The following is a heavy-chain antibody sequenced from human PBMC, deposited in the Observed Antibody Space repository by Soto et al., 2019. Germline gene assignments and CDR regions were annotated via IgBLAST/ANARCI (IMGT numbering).Heavy chain of an antibody. CDR1: GDSVSSNSAG. V-gene: IGHV6-1*01. CDR2: TYYRSKWYY. D-gene: IGHD1-26*01. J-gene: IGHJ4*01. CDR3: ARGEQYSGRIFDY. Sequence: SQTLSLTCAITGDSVSSNSAGWSWVRQSPSRGLEWLGRTYYRSKWYYEYAVSVRGRIAINPDTSKNQYSLQLNSVTPEDTAVYFCARGEQYSGRIFDYWGQGTLVTVSS.